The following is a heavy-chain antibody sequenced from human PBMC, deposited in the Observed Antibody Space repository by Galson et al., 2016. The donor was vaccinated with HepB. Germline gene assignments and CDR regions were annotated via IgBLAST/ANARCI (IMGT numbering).Heavy chain of an antibody. CDR2: IHHSGST. D-gene: IGHD6-6*01. CDR3: ARGGIAARPLRWRYGGSFDY. J-gene: IGHJ4*02. CDR1: GGSFSDYY. Sequence: LSLTCAIYGGSFSDYYWSWIRQPPGKGLEWIGEIHHSGSTNYNPSLKSRVTISVDTSKNQFSLKLNSVTAADTAIYYCARGGIAARPLRWRYGGSFDYWGQGTLVTVSS. V-gene: IGHV4-34*01.